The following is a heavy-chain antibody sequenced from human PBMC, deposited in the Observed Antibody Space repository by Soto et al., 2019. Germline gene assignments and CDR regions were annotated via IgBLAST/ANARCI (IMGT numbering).Heavy chain of an antibody. V-gene: IGHV3-21*01. J-gene: IGHJ1*01. CDR1: GFTFSSYS. D-gene: IGHD3-3*01. CDR3: ERDVVFGLVTPRIGYFQH. CDR2: ISSSSSYI. Sequence: EVQLVESGGGLVKPGGSLRLSCAASGFTFSSYSMNWVRQAPGKGLEWVSSISSSSSYIYYADSVKGRFTISRDNAEHSLYLQMDCLRDEDTAVYYRERDVVFGLVTPRIGYFQHWGQGSLVTVSS.